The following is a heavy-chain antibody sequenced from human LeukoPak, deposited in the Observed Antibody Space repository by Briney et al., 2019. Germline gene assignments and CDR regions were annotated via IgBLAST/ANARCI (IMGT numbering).Heavy chain of an antibody. CDR2: IYYSGST. V-gene: IGHV4-39*07. Sequence: PSETLSLTCTVSGGSISSSSYYWGWIRQPPGKGLEWIGSIYYSGSTYYNPSLKSRVTISVDTSKNQFSLKLSSVTAADTAVYYCANPLSPAAAIPPDYWGQGTLVTVSS. D-gene: IGHD2-21*02. CDR1: GGSISSSSYY. J-gene: IGHJ4*02. CDR3: ANPLSPAAAIPPDY.